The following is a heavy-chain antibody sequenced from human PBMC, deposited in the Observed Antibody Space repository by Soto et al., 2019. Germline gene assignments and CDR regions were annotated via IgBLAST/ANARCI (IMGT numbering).Heavy chain of an antibody. CDR1: GYTFTNYG. J-gene: IGHJ4*02. Sequence: ASVKVSCKASGYTFTNYGISWVRQAPGEGLEWVGWINTSDDNKLYAQKLQGRLTLTTDTSTSTAYMDLTTLRSDDTAVYFCARDPGAASFDFWAQGTLVTVSS. CDR2: INTSDDNK. D-gene: IGHD2-15*01. V-gene: IGHV1-18*01. CDR3: ARDPGAASFDF.